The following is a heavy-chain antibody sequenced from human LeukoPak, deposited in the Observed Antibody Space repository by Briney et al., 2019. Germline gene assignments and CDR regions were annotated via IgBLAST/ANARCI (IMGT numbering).Heavy chain of an antibody. CDR3: AKVDYSNYYYYYYMDV. V-gene: IGHV3-23*01. CDR2: ISGSGGST. J-gene: IGHJ6*03. CDR1: GFTFSSYA. Sequence: GGSLRLSYAASGFTFSSYAMSWVRQAPGKGLEWVSAISGSGGSTYYADSVKGRFTISRDNSKNTLYLQMNSLRAEDTAVYYCAKVDYSNYYYYYYMDVWGKGTTVTVSS. D-gene: IGHD4-11*01.